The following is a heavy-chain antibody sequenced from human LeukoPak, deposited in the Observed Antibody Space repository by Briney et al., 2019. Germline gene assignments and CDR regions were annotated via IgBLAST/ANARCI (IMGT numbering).Heavy chain of an antibody. D-gene: IGHD3/OR15-3a*01. J-gene: IGHJ4*02. Sequence: PGRSLRLSCATSGFIFSGYYMSWIRQAPGKGLEWVSYISGSGNDISSADSVKGRFTISRDNAKGSLYLQMNSLRAADTAVYYCATHAGRTGSDDWGQGTLVTVSS. CDR2: ISGSGNDI. V-gene: IGHV3-11*01. CDR3: ATHAGRTGSDD. CDR1: GFIFSGYY.